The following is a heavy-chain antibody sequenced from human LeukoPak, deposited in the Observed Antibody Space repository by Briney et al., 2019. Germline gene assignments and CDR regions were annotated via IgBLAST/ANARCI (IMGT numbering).Heavy chain of an antibody. V-gene: IGHV3-21*01. CDR1: GFTFSSYA. J-gene: IGHJ4*02. Sequence: PGGSLRLSCAASGFTFSSYAMHWVRQAPGKGLEWVSSISSSSSYIYYADSVKGRFTISRDNAKNSLYLQMNSLRAEDTAVYYCARDGARGWYGDYWGQGTLVTVSS. D-gene: IGHD6-19*01. CDR3: ARDGARGWYGDY. CDR2: ISSSSSYI.